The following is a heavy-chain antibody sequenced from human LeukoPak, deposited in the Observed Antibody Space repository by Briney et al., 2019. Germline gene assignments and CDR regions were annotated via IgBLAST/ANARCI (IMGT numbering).Heavy chain of an antibody. V-gene: IGHV4-59*08. CDR1: GGSISSYY. J-gene: IGHJ6*02. CDR2: IYYSGST. D-gene: IGHD2-15*01. CDR3: ARIGYCSGGSCYGDYYGMDV. Sequence: SETLSLTCTVSGGSISSYYWSWIRAPPGKGLEWIGYIYYSGSTNYNPSLKSRVTISVDTSKNQFSLKLSSVTAADTAVYYCARIGYCSGGSCYGDYYGMDVWGQGTTVTVSS.